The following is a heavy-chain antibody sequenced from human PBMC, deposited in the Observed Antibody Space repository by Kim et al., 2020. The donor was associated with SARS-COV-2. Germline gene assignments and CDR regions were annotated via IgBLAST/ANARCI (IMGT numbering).Heavy chain of an antibody. V-gene: IGHV3-23*01. J-gene: IGHJ4*02. CDR3: ATTIVATYHFDY. Sequence: YAASVKGRFTTSRDNSKSTLFLQMNSLRAEDTAEYYCATTIVATYHFDYWGLGTLVTVSS. D-gene: IGHD5-12*01.